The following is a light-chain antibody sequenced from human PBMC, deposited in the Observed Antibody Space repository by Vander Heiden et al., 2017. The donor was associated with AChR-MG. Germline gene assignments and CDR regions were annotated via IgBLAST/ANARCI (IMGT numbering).Light chain of an antibody. CDR2: EDD. Sequence: NFMLTQPHSVSDSPGKTVTISCPGSGGNIASNFVQCYQQRPGSAPTIVIYEDDRRPSGVPDRFSGSIDSSSNSASLTISGLETEDEADYYCQSHDGNTRWVFGEGTKVTVL. V-gene: IGLV6-57*02. J-gene: IGLJ3*02. CDR1: GGNIASNF. CDR3: QSHDGNTRWV.